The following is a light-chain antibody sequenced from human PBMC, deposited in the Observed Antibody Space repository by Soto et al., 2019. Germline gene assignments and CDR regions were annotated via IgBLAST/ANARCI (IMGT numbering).Light chain of an antibody. V-gene: IGKV3D-15*01. CDR1: QSVSSSY. J-gene: IGKJ5*01. Sequence: EVGLTQSPATVSVSPGERATGSCWASQSVSSSYLAWYQQKPGQAPRLIIHGATSRATGIPARFSGSRSGTEFTLTISSLQSEDFAVYYCQQYTHWPPITFGQGTRLEIK. CDR3: QQYTHWPPIT. CDR2: GAT.